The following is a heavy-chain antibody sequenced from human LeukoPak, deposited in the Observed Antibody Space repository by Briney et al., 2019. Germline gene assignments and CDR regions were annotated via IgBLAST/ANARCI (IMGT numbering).Heavy chain of an antibody. Sequence: SETLSLTCAVYGGSFSGYYWSWIRQPPGKGLEWIGEINHSGSTNYNPSLKSRVTISVDTSKNQFSLHLTSVTAADTAVYFCARVTRWAGLDFWGRGTLVTVSS. V-gene: IGHV4-34*01. CDR1: GGSFSGYY. D-gene: IGHD2-21*02. CDR2: INHSGST. J-gene: IGHJ4*02. CDR3: ARVTRWAGLDF.